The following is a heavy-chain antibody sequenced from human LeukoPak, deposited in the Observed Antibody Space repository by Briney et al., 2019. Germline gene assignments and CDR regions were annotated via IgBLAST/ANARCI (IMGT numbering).Heavy chain of an antibody. CDR3: AKGSGLLRFLGWDAFDI. Sequence: GGSLRLSCAASGFTFSSYAMSWVRQAPGKGLEWVSGISWNSGSIGYADSVKGRFTISRDNAKNSLYLQMNSLRAEDMALYYCAKGSGLLRFLGWDAFDIWGQGTMVTVSS. J-gene: IGHJ3*02. D-gene: IGHD3-3*01. V-gene: IGHV3-9*03. CDR1: GFTFSSYA. CDR2: ISWNSGSI.